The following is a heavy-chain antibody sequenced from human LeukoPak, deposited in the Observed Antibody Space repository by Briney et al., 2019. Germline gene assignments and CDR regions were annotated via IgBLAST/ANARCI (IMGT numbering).Heavy chain of an antibody. V-gene: IGHV3-48*03. D-gene: IGHD3-10*01. J-gene: IGHJ5*02. CDR3: ARETTYYYGSRTYNWFDP. CDR2: ISSSGSTI. Sequence: GGSLRLSCAASGFTFSSYGMNWVRQAPGKELEWVSYISSSGSTIYYADSVKGRFTISRDNAKNSLYLQMNSLRAEDTAVYYCARETTYYYGSRTYNWFDPWGQGTLVTVSS. CDR1: GFTFSSYG.